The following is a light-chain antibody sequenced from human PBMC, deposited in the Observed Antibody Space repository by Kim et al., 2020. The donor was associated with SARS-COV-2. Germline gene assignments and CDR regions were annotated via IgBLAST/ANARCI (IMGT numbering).Light chain of an antibody. Sequence: PGEGATPSCRANQRVSSSYVAWNQQTPGQAPRLRIFGTSTRATGIPDRFSGSGSGTGFTLTISGLDREDVAVYYCQQYGTSPSLTFCGGTKVDIK. V-gene: IGKV3-20*01. J-gene: IGKJ4*01. CDR1: QRVSSSY. CDR3: QQYGTSPSLT. CDR2: GTS.